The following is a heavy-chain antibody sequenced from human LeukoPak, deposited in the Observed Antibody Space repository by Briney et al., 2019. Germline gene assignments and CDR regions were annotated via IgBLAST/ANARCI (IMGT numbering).Heavy chain of an antibody. J-gene: IGHJ3*02. CDR1: GYTFTSYA. CDR2: INAGNGNT. CDR3: AREGEKSSILWWLTGPVAFDI. Sequence: ASVKVSCKASGYTFTSYAMHWVRQAPGQRLEWMGWINAGNGNTKYSQKFQGRVTITRDTSASTAYMELSSLRSEDTAVYYCAREGEKSSILWWLTGPVAFDIWGQGTMVTVSS. D-gene: IGHD2-21*01. V-gene: IGHV1-3*01.